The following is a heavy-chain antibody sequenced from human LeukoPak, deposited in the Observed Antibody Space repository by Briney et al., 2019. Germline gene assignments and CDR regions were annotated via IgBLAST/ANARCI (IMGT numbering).Heavy chain of an antibody. J-gene: IGHJ4*02. Sequence: SETLSLTCTVSGGSISSYYRSWIRQPAGKGLEWIGRIYTSGSTNYNPSLKSRVTMSVDTSKNQFSLKLSSVTAADTAVYYCARDDSSGWYYFDYWGQGTLVTVSS. CDR3: ARDDSSGWYYFDY. V-gene: IGHV4-4*07. CDR1: GGSISSYY. D-gene: IGHD6-19*01. CDR2: IYTSGST.